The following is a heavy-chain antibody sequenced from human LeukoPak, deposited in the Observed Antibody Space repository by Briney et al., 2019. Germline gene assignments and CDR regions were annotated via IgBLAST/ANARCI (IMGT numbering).Heavy chain of an antibody. Sequence: GASVKLSCKSSRYNFITYYIHWVRQAPGQGLEWMGIIDTNVGRPTYAQHFQGRVTMTRDTSTSTVYMELSSLRSEDTAVYFCARDLYGYYFDNWGLGTLVTVSS. V-gene: IGHV1-46*01. CDR2: IDTNVGRP. J-gene: IGHJ4*02. CDR3: ARDLYGYYFDN. D-gene: IGHD3-10*01. CDR1: RYNFITYY.